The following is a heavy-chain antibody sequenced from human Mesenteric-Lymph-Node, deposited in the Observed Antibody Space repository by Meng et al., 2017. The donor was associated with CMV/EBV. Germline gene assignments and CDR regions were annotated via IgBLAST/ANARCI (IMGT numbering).Heavy chain of an antibody. V-gene: IGHV3-20*01. J-gene: IGHJ4*02. CDR3: ARRLQQSQDIDY. Sequence: GGSLRLSCVASRFTFDDYGMSWVRQAPGKGLEWVSGINWNGGSTGYADSVKGRFTISRDNAKNSLFLQMNSLRAEDTAWFHCARRLQQSQDIDYWGQGALVTVSS. D-gene: IGHD4-11*01. CDR1: RFTFDDYG. CDR2: INWNGGST.